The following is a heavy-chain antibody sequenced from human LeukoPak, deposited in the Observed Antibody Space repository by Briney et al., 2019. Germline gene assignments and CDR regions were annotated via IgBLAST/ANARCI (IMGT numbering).Heavy chain of an antibody. CDR1: GGSISNYY. V-gene: IGHV4-59*01. CDR3: AREGGSYYHWFDP. J-gene: IGHJ5*02. D-gene: IGHD1-26*01. CDR2: IFYSGST. Sequence: PSETLPLTCTLSGGSISNYYWSWIRQPPGKGLEWIGNIFYSGSTNYNPSLKSRVTISLDTSKNQFSLKLTSVSAADTAVYYCAREGGSYYHWFDPWGQGTLVTVSS.